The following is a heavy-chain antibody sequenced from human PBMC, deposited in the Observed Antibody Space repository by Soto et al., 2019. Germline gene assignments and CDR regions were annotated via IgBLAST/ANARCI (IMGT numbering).Heavy chain of an antibody. V-gene: IGHV4-61*01. Sequence: QVQLQESGPGLVKPSETLSLTCTVSGGSVSSGSYYWSWIRQPPGKGLEWIGYIYYSGSTNYNPSLKGRVTISVDTSKNQFSLKLSSVTAADTAVYYCARGAMVRGVIVDYWGQGTLVTVSS. CDR2: IYYSGST. CDR3: ARGAMVRGVIVDY. D-gene: IGHD3-10*01. CDR1: GGSVSSGSYY. J-gene: IGHJ4*02.